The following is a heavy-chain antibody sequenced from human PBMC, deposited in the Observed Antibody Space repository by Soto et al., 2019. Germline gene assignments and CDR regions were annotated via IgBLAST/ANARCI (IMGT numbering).Heavy chain of an antibody. CDR3: ARVALSGGGWLDP. J-gene: IGHJ5*02. Sequence: QVQLVQSGAVVKKPGASVNVSCKASGYTFTSYYMHWVRQAPGQGLEWMGIINPRGGSSTYAQKFQGRVTLTRDTSTSSVYMELSNLRSDDTAIYYCARVALSGGGWLDPWGQGTLVTVSS. D-gene: IGHD1-26*01. V-gene: IGHV1-46*01. CDR1: GYTFTSYY. CDR2: INPRGGSS.